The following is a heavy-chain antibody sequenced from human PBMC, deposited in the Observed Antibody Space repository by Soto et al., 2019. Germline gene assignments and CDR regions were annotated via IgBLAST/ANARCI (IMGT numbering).Heavy chain of an antibody. Sequence: QLQLQESGPGLVKHSETLSLTCTVSGGSISSSSYYWGWIRQPPGKGLEWIGGIYLSGSTYSNPSLKGSVTISVDTPKNQFSLKLSSVTAADTAVYYCARRVNFDYWGQGTLVTVSS. D-gene: IGHD3-22*01. J-gene: IGHJ4*02. V-gene: IGHV4-39*01. CDR2: IYLSGST. CDR1: GGSISSSSYY. CDR3: ARRVNFDY.